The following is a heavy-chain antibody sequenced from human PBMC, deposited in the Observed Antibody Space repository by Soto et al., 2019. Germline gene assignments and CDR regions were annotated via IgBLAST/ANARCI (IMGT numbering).Heavy chain of an antibody. J-gene: IGHJ6*03. CDR2: VYHSGYT. CDR3: ARGQAKAIYYYYYYMDV. CDR1: GGAITSNY. Sequence: SETLSLTCSVSGGAITSNYWSWIRQPPGKGLEWIGYVYHSGYTNYNPSLKTRVTISVDTSKNQFSLKLSSVTAADTAVYYCARGQAKAIYYYYYYMDVWGKGTTVTVSS. V-gene: IGHV4-59*12.